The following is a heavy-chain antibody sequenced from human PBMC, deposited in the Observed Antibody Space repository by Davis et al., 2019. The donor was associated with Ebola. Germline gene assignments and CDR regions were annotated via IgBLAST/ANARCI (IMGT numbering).Heavy chain of an antibody. CDR3: ARAGVDVGDFWSGYYTGSNY. D-gene: IGHD3-3*01. Sequence: PGGPLRLPCPASGFTLRSYSMNWVRQAPGKGREWVSYISSSSCTIYYADSVKGGFTISRDNAKNSLYLQMNSLRDEDTAVYYCARAGVDVGDFWSGYYTGSNYWGQRTLVTVSS. CDR2: ISSSSCTI. V-gene: IGHV3-48*02. J-gene: IGHJ4*02. CDR1: GFTLRSYS.